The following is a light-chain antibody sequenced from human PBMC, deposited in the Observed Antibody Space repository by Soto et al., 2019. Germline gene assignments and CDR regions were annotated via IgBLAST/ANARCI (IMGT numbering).Light chain of an antibody. J-gene: IGKJ5*01. V-gene: IGKV1-9*01. CDR2: SAS. CDR3: QHLNSWPPIT. CDR1: QDISSY. Sequence: DIPLTQSPSFVSASVGDRVTITCRASQDISSYLAWYQQKPGKAPKVLIHSASVLESGVPSRFSGSGSGTHFTLTINNLRPEDFATYYCQHLNSWPPITFGQGTRLDIK.